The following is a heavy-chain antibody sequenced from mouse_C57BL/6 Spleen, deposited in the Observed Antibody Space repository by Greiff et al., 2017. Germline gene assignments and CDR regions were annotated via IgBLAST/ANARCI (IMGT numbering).Heavy chain of an antibody. CDR3: ARRGVHAMDY. CDR2: INPNNGGT. V-gene: IGHV1-26*01. CDR1: GYTFTDYY. J-gene: IGHJ4*01. D-gene: IGHD2-14*01. Sequence: VQLQQSGPELVKPGASVKISCKASGYTFTDYYMNWVKQSHGKSLEWIGDINPNNGGTSYNQKFKGKATLTVDKSSSTAYMELRSLTSEDSAVYYCARRGVHAMDYWGQGTSVTVSS.